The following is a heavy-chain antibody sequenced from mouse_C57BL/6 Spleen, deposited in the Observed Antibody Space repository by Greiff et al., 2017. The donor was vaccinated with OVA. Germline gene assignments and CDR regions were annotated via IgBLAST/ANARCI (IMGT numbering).Heavy chain of an antibody. V-gene: IGHV1-55*01. J-gene: IGHJ4*01. CDR2: IYPGSGST. D-gene: IGHD2-3*01. CDR3: ARGEEGLLP. CDR1: GYTFTSYW. Sequence: QVHVKQPGAELVKPGASVKMSCKASGYTFTSYWITWVKQRPGQGLEWIGDIYPGSGSTNYNEKFKSKATLTVDTSSSTAYMQLSSLTSEDSAVYYCARGEEGLLPWGQGTSVTVSS.